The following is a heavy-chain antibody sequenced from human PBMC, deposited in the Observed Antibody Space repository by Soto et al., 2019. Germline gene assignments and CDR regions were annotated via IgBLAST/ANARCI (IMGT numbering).Heavy chain of an antibody. Sequence: PVLSLRLSCSSSCFTFSSYSMNWFRQAPGQGLEWVSSISSSSSYIYYADSVEGRFTISRDNAKNSLYLQMNSLRAEDTAVYYCGRILPLRSITERVGMYGCAQGTTVTVAS. D-gene: IGHD3-10*01. V-gene: IGHV3-21*01. J-gene: IGHJ6*02. CDR3: GRILPLRSITERVGMYG. CDR1: CFTFSSYS. CDR2: ISSSSSYI.